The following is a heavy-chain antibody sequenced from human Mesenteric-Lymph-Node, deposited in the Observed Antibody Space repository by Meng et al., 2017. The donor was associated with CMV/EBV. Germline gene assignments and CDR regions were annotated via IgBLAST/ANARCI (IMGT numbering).Heavy chain of an antibody. CDR1: GFTFSSYS. CDR2: ISSSSSYI. Sequence: EVQLVESGGGLVKPGGSVILSCAASGFTFSSYSMNWVRQAAGKGLEWVSSISSSSSYIYYADSVKGRFTISRDNAKNSLYLQMNSLRAEDTAVYYCARPTREYYFDYWGQGTLVTVSS. D-gene: IGHD3-10*01. CDR3: ARPTREYYFDY. J-gene: IGHJ4*02. V-gene: IGHV3-21*01.